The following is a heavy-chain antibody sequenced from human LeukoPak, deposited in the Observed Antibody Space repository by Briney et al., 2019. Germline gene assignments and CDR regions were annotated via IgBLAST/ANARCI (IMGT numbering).Heavy chain of an antibody. CDR3: ARDHSSCSSTSCYLRANSPNWFDP. CDR1: GYTFTSYG. V-gene: IGHV1-18*01. Sequence: ASVKVSCKASGYTFTSYGISWVRQAPGQGLEWMGWISAYNGNTNYAQKLQGRVTMTTDTSTSTAYMELRSLRSGDTAVYYCARDHSSCSSTSCYLRANSPNWFDPWGQGTLVTVPS. D-gene: IGHD2-2*01. J-gene: IGHJ5*02. CDR2: ISAYNGNT.